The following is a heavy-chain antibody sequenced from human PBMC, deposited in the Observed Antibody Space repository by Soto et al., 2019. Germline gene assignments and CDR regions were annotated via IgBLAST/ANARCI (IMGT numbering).Heavy chain of an antibody. CDR2: IYSSGST. D-gene: IGHD5-18*01. V-gene: IGHV3-53*01. CDR1: GFTVSSNY. CDR3: AMENSYPYFDF. Sequence: EVQLVESGGGLIQPGGSLRLSCAASGFTVSSNYMSWVRQAPGKGLQWVSVIYSSGSTYYEDSVKGRFTISRDNPKNTLYLQMNSLRVEDTAVYYCAMENSYPYFDFWGQGTQVTVSS. J-gene: IGHJ4*02.